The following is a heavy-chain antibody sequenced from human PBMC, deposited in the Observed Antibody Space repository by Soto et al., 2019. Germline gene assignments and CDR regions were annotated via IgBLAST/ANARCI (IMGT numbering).Heavy chain of an antibody. CDR2: IFSNDEK. CDR1: GFSLSNARMG. CDR3: ARIAGYSYGYRWFDP. D-gene: IGHD5-18*01. J-gene: IGHJ5*02. Sequence: QVTLKESGPVLVKPTETLTLTCTVSGFSLSNARMGVSWIRQPPGKALEWLAHIFSNDEKSYSTSLKSRLTISKDTSKRQVVLTMTNMDPVDTATYYCARIAGYSYGYRWFDPWGQGTLVTVSS. V-gene: IGHV2-26*01.